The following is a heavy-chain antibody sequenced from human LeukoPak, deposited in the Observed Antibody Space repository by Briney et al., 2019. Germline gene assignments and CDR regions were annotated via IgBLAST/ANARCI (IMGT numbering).Heavy chain of an antibody. CDR3: AKGGGRNIGDAFDI. D-gene: IGHD1/OR15-1a*01. CDR2: IYYDGNNR. CDR1: GFTFSSYA. V-gene: IGHV3-30*02. Sequence: PGGSLRLSCAASGFTFSSYAMHWVRQAPGKGLEWIAFIYYDGNNRNYADSVKGRFTISRDNSKSTLYLQMHTLRAEDTALYYCAKGGGRNIGDAFDIWGQGTLVTVSS. J-gene: IGHJ3*02.